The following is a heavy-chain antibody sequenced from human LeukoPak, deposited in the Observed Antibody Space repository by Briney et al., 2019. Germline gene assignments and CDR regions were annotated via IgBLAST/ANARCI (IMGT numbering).Heavy chain of an antibody. Sequence: ASVKASCKASGYTFTSYDINWVRQATGQGLEWMGWMNPNSGNTGYAQKFQGRVTMTRNTSISTAYMELSSLRSEDTAAYYCARDYYGSGPMTFSDYWGQGTLVTVSS. CDR1: GYTFTSYD. CDR3: ARDYYGSGPMTFSDY. J-gene: IGHJ4*02. D-gene: IGHD3-10*01. V-gene: IGHV1-8*01. CDR2: MNPNSGNT.